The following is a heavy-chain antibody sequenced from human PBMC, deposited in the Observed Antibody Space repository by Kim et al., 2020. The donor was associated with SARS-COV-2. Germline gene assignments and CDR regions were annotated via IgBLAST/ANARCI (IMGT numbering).Heavy chain of an antibody. V-gene: IGHV1-69*13. D-gene: IGHD6-6*01. Sequence: SVKVSCKASGGTFSSYAISWVRQAPGQGLEWMGGIIPIFGTANYAQKFQGRVTITADESTSTAYMELSSLRSEDTAVYYCARDTPIAANYYYYGMDVWGQGTTVTVSS. CDR2: IIPIFGTA. CDR3: ARDTPIAANYYYYGMDV. J-gene: IGHJ6*02. CDR1: GGTFSSYA.